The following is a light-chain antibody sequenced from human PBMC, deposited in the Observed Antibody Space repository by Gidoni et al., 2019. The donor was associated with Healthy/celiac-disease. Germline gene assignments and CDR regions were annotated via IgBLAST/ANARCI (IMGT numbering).Light chain of an antibody. CDR1: TLGDKY. J-gene: IGLJ2*01. CDR3: QAWDSSTYVV. Sequence: SYELTQPPSVSVSPGQTASITCSGDTLGDKYACWYQQKQVQSPVLVIYQDSKLPSGIPERFSGSNSGNTATLTISGTQAMDEADYYCQAWDSSTYVVFGGGTKLTVL. V-gene: IGLV3-1*01. CDR2: QDS.